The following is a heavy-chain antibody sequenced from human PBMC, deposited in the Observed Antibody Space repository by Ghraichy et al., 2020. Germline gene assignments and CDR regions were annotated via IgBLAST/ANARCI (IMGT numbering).Heavy chain of an antibody. CDR3: TTDGLTITLWFGDLYEYDAFDI. J-gene: IGHJ3*02. D-gene: IGHD3-10*01. CDR1: GFTFSNAW. V-gene: IGHV3-15*01. Sequence: GGSLRLSCAASGFTFSNAWMSWVRQAPGKGLEWVGRIKSKTDGGTTDYAAPVKGRFTISRDDSKNTLYLQMNSLKTEDTAVYYCTTDGLTITLWFGDLYEYDAFDIWGQGTMVTVSS. CDR2: IKSKTDGGTT.